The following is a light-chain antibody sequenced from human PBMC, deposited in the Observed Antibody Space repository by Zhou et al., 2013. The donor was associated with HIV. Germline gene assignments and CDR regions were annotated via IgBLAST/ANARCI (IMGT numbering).Light chain of an antibody. CDR2: GTS. J-gene: IGKJ3*01. Sequence: DIQMTQSPSSVSASVGDRVTIACRASQGIGSWVAWYQQIPGKAPKLLIYGTSSLHSGVPSRFSGSGSGTDFTLTISSLQPEDFATYYCQQSSTLISFGPGTKVDVK. CDR1: QGIGSW. CDR3: QQSSTLIS. V-gene: IGKV1-12*01.